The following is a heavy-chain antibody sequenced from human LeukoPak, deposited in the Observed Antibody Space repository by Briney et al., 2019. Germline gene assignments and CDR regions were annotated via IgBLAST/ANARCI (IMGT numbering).Heavy chain of an antibody. CDR3: ARGRYDSRIFDY. D-gene: IGHD3-22*01. Sequence: GGSLRLSCAASGITFSSYSMNWVRQAPGKGLEWVSSINDNSHYIYYADSVKGRFTISRDNAKKSLYLQMNSLRAEDTAVYYCARGRYDSRIFDYWGQGTLVTVSS. J-gene: IGHJ4*02. V-gene: IGHV3-21*01. CDR1: GITFSSYS. CDR2: INDNSHYI.